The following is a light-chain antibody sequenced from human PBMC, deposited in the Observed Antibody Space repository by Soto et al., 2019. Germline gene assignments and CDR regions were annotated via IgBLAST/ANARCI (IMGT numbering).Light chain of an antibody. J-gene: IGKJ1*01. CDR2: KAS. CDR1: QTISSW. CDR3: QHYNSYSEA. V-gene: IGKV1-5*03. Sequence: DIQMTQSPSTLSGSVGDRVTITCRASQTISSWLAWYQQKPGKAPKLLIYKASTLKSGVPSRFRDSGSGTEFTLTISSLQPDDFATDYCQHYNSYSEAFGQGTKVDIK.